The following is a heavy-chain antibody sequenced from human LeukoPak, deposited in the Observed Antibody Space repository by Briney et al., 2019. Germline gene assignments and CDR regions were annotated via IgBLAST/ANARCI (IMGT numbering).Heavy chain of an antibody. CDR1: GFTFSTYA. D-gene: IGHD2-21*01. CDR3: AKRLPYDFDY. J-gene: IGHJ4*02. CDR2: ISSRGDIT. Sequence: PGGSLTLSCTASGFTFSTYAMSWVRQAPGKGLEWVSAISSRGDITYYADSVKGPFTISRDKSKNTLYLQMNNLRAEDTAVYYCAKRLPYDFDYWGQGTLVTVSS. V-gene: IGHV3-23*01.